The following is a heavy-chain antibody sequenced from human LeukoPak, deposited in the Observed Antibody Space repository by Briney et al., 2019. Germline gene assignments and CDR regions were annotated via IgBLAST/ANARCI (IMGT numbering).Heavy chain of an antibody. J-gene: IGHJ1*01. V-gene: IGHV4-30-2*01. CDR2: IYHSAST. Sequence: SHTLSLTSAVSGGSISSGGYSWSWIRQPPGKGLEWIAYIYHSASTYYNPSLKSRVTISVDRPKNQFSLKLSSVTAADTAVYYCARGDYALGAEYFQHWGQGTLVTVSS. CDR3: ARGDYALGAEYFQH. CDR1: GGSISSGGYS. D-gene: IGHD4-17*01.